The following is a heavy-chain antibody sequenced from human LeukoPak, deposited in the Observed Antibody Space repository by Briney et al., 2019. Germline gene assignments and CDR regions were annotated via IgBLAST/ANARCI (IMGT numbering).Heavy chain of an antibody. V-gene: IGHV3-33*08. J-gene: IGHJ4*02. D-gene: IGHD1-26*01. Sequence: PGRSLRLSCAASGFTFSSYGMHWVRQAPGKGLEWVAVIWYGGSNKYYADSVKGRFTISRDNSKNTLYLQMNSLRAEDTAVYYCASLVGATTFDYWGQGTLVTVSS. CDR3: ASLVGATTFDY. CDR2: IWYGGSNK. CDR1: GFTFSSYG.